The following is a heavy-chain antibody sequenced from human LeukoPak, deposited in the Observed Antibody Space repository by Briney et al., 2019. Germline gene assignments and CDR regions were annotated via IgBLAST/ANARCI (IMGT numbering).Heavy chain of an antibody. D-gene: IGHD3-22*01. CDR2: ITGSGTHT. CDR3: AQTIAAKSSGRDPSSSMDY. J-gene: IGHJ4*02. CDR1: GFSLRSYS. Sequence: PGGSLRLSCAASGFSLRSYSMDWVRQAPGKGLEWVSSITGSGTHTSYADSVKGRLTISRDNSKNTVYLQINSLTAEDTAIYYTAQTIAAKSSGRDPSSSMDYWGQGTLVTASS. V-gene: IGHV3-23*01.